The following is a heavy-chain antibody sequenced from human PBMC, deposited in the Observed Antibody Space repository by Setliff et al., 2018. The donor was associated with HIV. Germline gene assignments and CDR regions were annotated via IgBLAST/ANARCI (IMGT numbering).Heavy chain of an antibody. V-gene: IGHV4-34*01. CDR3: ARGATLLPGYSDRWEYFYMDV. Sequence: SETLSLTCAVYGGSFSEYYWSWIRQSPGKGLEWTGEINHSGSTHYNPPLKSRATISVDTSKNQFSLRLNSATAADTAVYYCARGATLLPGYSDRWEYFYMDVWGKGTTVTVSS. J-gene: IGHJ6*03. D-gene: IGHD5-12*01. CDR1: GGSFSEYY. CDR2: INHSGST.